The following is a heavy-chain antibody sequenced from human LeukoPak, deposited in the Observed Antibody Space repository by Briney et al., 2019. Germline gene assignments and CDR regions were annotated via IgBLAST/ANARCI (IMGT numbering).Heavy chain of an antibody. CDR1: GFTFSDCN. D-gene: IGHD6-19*01. J-gene: IGHJ4*02. CDR3: ARGSQWTNGVTDF. CDR2: ITTTGTHT. Sequence: GGSLRLSCAASGFTFSDCNMNWVRQAPGKGLEWVSSITTTGTHTYYADSVKGRFTISRDSAKNSLYLQMISLRAEDTAVYYCARGSQWTNGVTDFWGQGTLVTVSS. V-gene: IGHV3-21*01.